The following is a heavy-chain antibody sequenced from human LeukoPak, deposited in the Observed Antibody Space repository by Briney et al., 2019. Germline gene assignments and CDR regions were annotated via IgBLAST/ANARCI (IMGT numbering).Heavy chain of an antibody. V-gene: IGHV1-69*04. Sequence: SVKVSCKASGGTFSSYAISCVRQAPGQGLEWMGRIIPILGIANYAQKFQGRVTITADKSTSTAYMELSSLRSEDTAVYYCARDDVDTAMVLDYWGQGTLVTVSS. D-gene: IGHD5-18*01. CDR2: IIPILGIA. CDR3: ARDDVDTAMVLDY. J-gene: IGHJ4*02. CDR1: GGTFSSYA.